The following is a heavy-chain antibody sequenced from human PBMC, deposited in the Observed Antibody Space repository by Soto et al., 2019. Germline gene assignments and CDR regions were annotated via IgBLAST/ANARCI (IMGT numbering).Heavy chain of an antibody. CDR3: AKSCDWYFCFMDV. V-gene: IGHV3-23*01. CDR1: GFTFSSYA. Sequence: ELQLLESGGGLIQPGGSLRLSCAASGFTFSSYAMSWVRQAPGKGLEWVSAISGSGGRTYYADSVKGRFTISRDDAKNTLYLQMNRLRAEDTALYYCAKSCDWYFCFMDVWGKGTTVTVSS. J-gene: IGHJ6*03. D-gene: IGHD3-9*01. CDR2: ISGSGGRT.